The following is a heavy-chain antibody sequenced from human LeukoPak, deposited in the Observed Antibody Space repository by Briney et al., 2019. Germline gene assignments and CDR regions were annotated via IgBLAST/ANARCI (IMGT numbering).Heavy chain of an antibody. CDR1: GFTFSSYV. D-gene: IGHD1-26*01. V-gene: IGHV3-30-3*01. CDR3: AREKRGSYDY. CDR2: ISYDGSNK. Sequence: PGRSLRLSCAASGFTFSSYVMHWVRQAPGKGLEWVAVISYDGSNKYYADSVKGRFTISRDNSKNTLYLQMNSLRAEDTAVYYCAREKRGSYDYWGQGTLVTVSS. J-gene: IGHJ4*02.